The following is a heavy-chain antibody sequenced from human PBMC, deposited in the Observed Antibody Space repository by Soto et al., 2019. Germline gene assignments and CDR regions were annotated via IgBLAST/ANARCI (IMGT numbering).Heavy chain of an antibody. CDR1: GGSISSYY. Sequence: ASETLSLTCTVSGGSISSYYWSWIRQPPGKGLEWIGYIYYSGSTNYNPSLKSRVTISVDTSKNQFSLKLSSVTAADTAVYYCARVDDILTGYVFDYWGQGTLVTVSS. CDR2: IYYSGST. V-gene: IGHV4-59*01. J-gene: IGHJ4*02. D-gene: IGHD3-9*01. CDR3: ARVDDILTGYVFDY.